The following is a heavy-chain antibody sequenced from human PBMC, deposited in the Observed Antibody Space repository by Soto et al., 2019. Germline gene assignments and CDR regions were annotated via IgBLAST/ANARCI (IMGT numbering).Heavy chain of an antibody. J-gene: IGHJ5*02. CDR2: IVVGSGNT. Sequence: SVKVSCKASGFTFTSSAVHWVRQARGQRLEWIGWIVVGSGNTNYAQKFQERVTITRDMSTSTAYMELSSLRSEDTAVYYCAAGQMATTGLNWFDPWGQGTLVTVYS. V-gene: IGHV1-58*01. CDR3: AAGQMATTGLNWFDP. D-gene: IGHD5-12*01. CDR1: GFTFTSSA.